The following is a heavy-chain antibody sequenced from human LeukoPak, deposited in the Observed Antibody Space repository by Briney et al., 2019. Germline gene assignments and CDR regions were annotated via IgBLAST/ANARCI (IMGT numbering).Heavy chain of an antibody. CDR3: ARDLGCSGGSCYRDAFDI. CDR1: GYSIGSGYY. D-gene: IGHD2-15*01. CDR2: IYYSGST. Sequence: SETLSLTCTVSGYSIGSGYYWGWIRQPPGKGLEWIGSIYYSGSTYYNPSLKSRVTISVDTSKNQFSLKLSSVTAADTAVYYCARDLGCSGGSCYRDAFDIWGQGTMVTVSS. V-gene: IGHV4-38-2*02. J-gene: IGHJ3*02.